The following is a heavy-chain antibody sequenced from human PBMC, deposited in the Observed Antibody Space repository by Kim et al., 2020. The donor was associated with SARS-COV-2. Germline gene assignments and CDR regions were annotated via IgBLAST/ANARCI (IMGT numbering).Heavy chain of an antibody. Sequence: GSTNYNPSLKSRVTISVDTSKNQFSLKLSSVTAADTAVYYCARGRGWCDYWGQGTLVTVSS. J-gene: IGHJ4*02. CDR2: GST. CDR3: ARGRGWCDY. D-gene: IGHD6-19*01. V-gene: IGHV4-59*09.